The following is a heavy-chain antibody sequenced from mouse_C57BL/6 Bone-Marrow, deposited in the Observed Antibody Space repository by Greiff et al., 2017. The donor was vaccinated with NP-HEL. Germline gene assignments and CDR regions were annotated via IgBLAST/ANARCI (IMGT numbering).Heavy chain of an antibody. D-gene: IGHD2-1*01. CDR1: GYTFTSYW. CDR3: ALGNYLFAY. Sequence: QVQLKQPGAELVKPGASVKLSCKASGYTFTSYWMHWVKQRPGQGLEWIGMIHPNSGSTNYNEKFKSKATLTVDKSSSTAYMQLSSLTSEDSAVYYCALGNYLFAYWGQGTLVTVSA. V-gene: IGHV1-64*01. CDR2: IHPNSGST. J-gene: IGHJ3*01.